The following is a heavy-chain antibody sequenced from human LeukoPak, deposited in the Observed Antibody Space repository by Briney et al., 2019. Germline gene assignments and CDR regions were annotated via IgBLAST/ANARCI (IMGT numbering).Heavy chain of an antibody. V-gene: IGHV3-66*01. J-gene: IGHJ3*02. CDR2: IFSGGGT. CDR1: GFIVSSNY. CDR3: AKGSPDYDFWSGQGDAFDI. Sequence: GGSLRLSCAASGFIVSSNYMSWVRQAPGKGLECVSVIFSGGGTYYADSVKGRFTISRDNSKNTLYLQMNSLRAEDTAVYYCAKGSPDYDFWSGQGDAFDIWGQGTMVTVSS. D-gene: IGHD3-3*01.